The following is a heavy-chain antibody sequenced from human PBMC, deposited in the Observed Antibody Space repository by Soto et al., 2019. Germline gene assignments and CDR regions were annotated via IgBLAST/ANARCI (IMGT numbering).Heavy chain of an antibody. V-gene: IGHV6-1*01. CDR2: TYYRSKWYN. CDR3: ARDSPYYYGSGSYPFDP. D-gene: IGHD3-10*01. Sequence: SQTLSLTGAISGDSVSSNSAAWNWIRQSPSRGLEWLGRTYYRSKWYNDYAVSVKSRITINPDTSKNQFSLQLNSVTPEDTAVYYCARDSPYYYGSGSYPFDPWGQGTLVTVSS. J-gene: IGHJ5*02. CDR1: GDSVSSNSAA.